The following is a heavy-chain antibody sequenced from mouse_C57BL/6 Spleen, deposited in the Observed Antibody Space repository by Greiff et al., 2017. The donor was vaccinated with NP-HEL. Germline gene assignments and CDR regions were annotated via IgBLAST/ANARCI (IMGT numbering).Heavy chain of an antibody. CDR3: AREGGSSYWYFDV. V-gene: IGHV1-80*01. J-gene: IGHJ1*03. Sequence: VQVVESGAELVKPGASVKISCKASGYAFSSYWMNWVKQRPGKGLEWIGQIYPGDGDTNYNGKFKGKATLTADKSSSTAYMQLSSLTSEDSAVYFCAREGGSSYWYFDVWGTGTTVTVSS. CDR1: GYAFSSYW. CDR2: IYPGDGDT. D-gene: IGHD1-1*01.